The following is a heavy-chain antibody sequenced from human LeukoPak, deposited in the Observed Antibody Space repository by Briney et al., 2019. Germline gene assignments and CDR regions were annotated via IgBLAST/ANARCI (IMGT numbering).Heavy chain of an antibody. CDR1: GFSLNTSGMC. V-gene: IGHV2-70*11. D-gene: IGHD6-6*01. CDR3: ARLYSSSSGLFDS. Sequence: SGPALVQPTQTLTLTCTFSGFSLNTSGMCVVWIRQPPGKALEWLARIDWDDAKYYSTSLKTRLTISKDTSKNQVVLTMTNMDPVDTATYYCARLYSSSSGLFDSWGQGTLVTVSS. J-gene: IGHJ4*02. CDR2: IDWDDAK.